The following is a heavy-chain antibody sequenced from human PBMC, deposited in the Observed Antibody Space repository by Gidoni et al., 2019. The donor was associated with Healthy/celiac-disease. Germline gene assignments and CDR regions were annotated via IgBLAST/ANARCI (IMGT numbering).Heavy chain of an antibody. D-gene: IGHD4-17*01. CDR3: ARRGTVTSGLDY. CDR2: IYSGVST. Sequence: EGQLVESGGGLIQPGGSLRLSCAASGFTVSSNYMSWVRQAPGKGLEWVSVIYSGVSTYYADSVKGRFTISRDNSKNTLYLQMNSLRAEDTAVYYCARRGTVTSGLDYWGQGTLVTVSS. CDR1: GFTVSSNY. J-gene: IGHJ4*02. V-gene: IGHV3-53*01.